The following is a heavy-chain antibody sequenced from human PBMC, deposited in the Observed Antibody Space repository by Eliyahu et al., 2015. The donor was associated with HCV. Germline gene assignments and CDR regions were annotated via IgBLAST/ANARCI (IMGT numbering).Heavy chain of an antibody. D-gene: IGHD6-13*01. J-gene: IGHJ6*02. CDR3: AKDAGXVAGNYYYYGMDV. CDR2: IRYDGSNK. CDR1: GFTFSXYX. Sequence: VQLVXSGGGVVQPGGSLXXSCAASGFTFSXYXMHWVRQAPGKGLEWVAFIRYDGSNKYYADSVKGRFTISRDNSKNTLYLQMNSLRAEDTAVYYCAKDAGXVAGNYYYYGMDVWGQGTTVTVSS. V-gene: IGHV3-30*02.